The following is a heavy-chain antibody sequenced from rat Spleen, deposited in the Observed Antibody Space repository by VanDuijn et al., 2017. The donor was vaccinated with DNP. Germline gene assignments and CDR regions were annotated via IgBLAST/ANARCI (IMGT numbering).Heavy chain of an antibody. CDR2: ITYDGGSA. Sequence: EVQLVVSGGGLVQPGRSLKLSCAASGFTFSDYYMAWVRQAPTKGLEWVAYITYDGGSAYYGDSVKGRFTISRDNAKSTLYLQMNSLRSDDVATYYCARPWDLGFAYWGQGTLVTVSS. D-gene: IGHD4-6*01. CDR3: ARPWDLGFAY. V-gene: IGHV5-22*01. J-gene: IGHJ3*01. CDR1: GFTFSDYY.